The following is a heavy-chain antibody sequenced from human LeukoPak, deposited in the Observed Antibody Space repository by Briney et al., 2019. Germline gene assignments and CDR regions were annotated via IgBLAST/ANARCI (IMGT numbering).Heavy chain of an antibody. J-gene: IGHJ4*02. Sequence: GASVKVSFKASGYTFTSYGISWVRQAPGQGLEWMGWISTYNGNTNYAQKLQGRVTMTTDTSTSTACMELRSLRSDDSAVYYCARDGIAVAGRLVDYWGQGTLVTVSS. CDR2: ISTYNGNT. CDR1: GYTFTSYG. V-gene: IGHV1-18*01. D-gene: IGHD6-19*01. CDR3: ARDGIAVAGRLVDY.